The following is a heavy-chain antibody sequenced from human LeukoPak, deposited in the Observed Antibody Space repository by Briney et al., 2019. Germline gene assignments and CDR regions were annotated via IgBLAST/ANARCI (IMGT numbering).Heavy chain of an antibody. Sequence: SETLSLTCTVSGGSISSYYWSWIRQPPGKGLEWIGYIYYSGSTNYNPSLKSRVTISLDTSKNQFSLKLSSVTAADTAVYYCARVSNWDVHNIRGDPVDYWGQGTLVTVSS. CDR1: GGSISSYY. J-gene: IGHJ4*02. D-gene: IGHD5-24*01. V-gene: IGHV4-59*08. CDR2: IYYSGST. CDR3: ARVSNWDVHNIRGDPVDY.